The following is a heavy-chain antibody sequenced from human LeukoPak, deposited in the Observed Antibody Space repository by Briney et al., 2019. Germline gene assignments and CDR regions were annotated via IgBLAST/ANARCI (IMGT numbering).Heavy chain of an antibody. J-gene: IGHJ4*02. D-gene: IGHD2-15*01. CDR1: GGSITSTNY. CDR2: VNLQGST. V-gene: IGHV4-4*02. Sequence: SETLSLTCGVSGGSITSTNYWTWVRQPPGKGLEWIGEVNLQGSTNYNPSLMGRVAISVDMSENHISLQLTSVTAADTAVYYCAREGGYCSGGRCYQKRFDYWGQGALVTVSS. CDR3: AREGGYCSGGRCYQKRFDY.